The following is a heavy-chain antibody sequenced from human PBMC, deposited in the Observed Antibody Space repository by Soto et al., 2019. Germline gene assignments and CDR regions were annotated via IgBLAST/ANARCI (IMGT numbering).Heavy chain of an antibody. Sequence: EAQLVESGGGLVQPGGSLRLSCAASGFTFSGFWMSWVRQTPGKGLEWVANIKEDGSEKYYVDSVKGRFTISRDNAKNSLYLQMTSLRGEDTAVYYCFLGHYMDAWVKGTTVTVSS. J-gene: IGHJ6*03. V-gene: IGHV3-7*01. CDR1: GFTFSGFW. CDR3: FLGHYMDA. D-gene: IGHD3-16*01. CDR2: IKEDGSEK.